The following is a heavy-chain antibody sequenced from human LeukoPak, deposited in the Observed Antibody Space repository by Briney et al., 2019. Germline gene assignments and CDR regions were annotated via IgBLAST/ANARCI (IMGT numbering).Heavy chain of an antibody. CDR1: GFTFSSYW. CDR3: AKAYGSGSYLPNFDY. CDR2: IKQDGSEK. V-gene: IGHV3-7*03. Sequence: GGSLRLSCAASGFTFSSYWMSWVRQAPGKGLEWVANIKQDGSEKYYVDSVKGRFTISRDNAKNSLYLQMNSLRAEDTALYYCAKAYGSGSYLPNFDYWGQGTLVTVSS. D-gene: IGHD3-10*01. J-gene: IGHJ4*02.